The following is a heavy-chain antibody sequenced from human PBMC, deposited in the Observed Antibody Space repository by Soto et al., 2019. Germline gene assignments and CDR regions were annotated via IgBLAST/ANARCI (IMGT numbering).Heavy chain of an antibody. CDR1: GGSVTNSSYY. D-gene: IGHD4-17*01. CDR3: VSELTTVPSQAYFDY. Sequence: PSETLSLTCTVSGGSVTNSSYYWGWIRQSPGKGLEWIGSVYYRGRSYSKSSVKSRATISVDTSKNRFSLRLNSVTASDTAVYFCVSELTTVPSQAYFDYWGPGALVTVSS. J-gene: IGHJ4*02. V-gene: IGHV4-39*01. CDR2: VYYRGRS.